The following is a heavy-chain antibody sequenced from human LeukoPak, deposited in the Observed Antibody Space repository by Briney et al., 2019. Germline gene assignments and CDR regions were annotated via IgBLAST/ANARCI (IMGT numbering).Heavy chain of an antibody. V-gene: IGHV1-8*01. D-gene: IGHD4-17*01. J-gene: IGHJ4*02. CDR1: GYTFTSYD. Sequence: ASVKVSCKASGYTFTSYDINWVRQATGQGLEWMGWMNPNSGNTGCAQKFQGRVTMTRDTSISTAYMELGSLTSDDTAVYYCARVMAAVTTADYWGQGTLVTVSS. CDR2: MNPNSGNT. CDR3: ARVMAAVTTADY.